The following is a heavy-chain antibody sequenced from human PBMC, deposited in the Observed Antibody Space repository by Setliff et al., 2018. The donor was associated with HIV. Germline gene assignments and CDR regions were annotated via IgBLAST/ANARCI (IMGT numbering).Heavy chain of an antibody. Sequence: SETLSLTCTVSGDPINSHYWSWIRQPPGEGLEWNGHISYNEYTNYNPSLKSRVTISLDTSKKHFSLDLYSVTAADTAVYYCARDHNSGTLHAFDLWGQGTKVTVSS. CDR2: ISYNEYT. CDR3: ARDHNSGTLHAFDL. V-gene: IGHV4-59*11. J-gene: IGHJ3*01. CDR1: GDPINSHY. D-gene: IGHD1-26*01.